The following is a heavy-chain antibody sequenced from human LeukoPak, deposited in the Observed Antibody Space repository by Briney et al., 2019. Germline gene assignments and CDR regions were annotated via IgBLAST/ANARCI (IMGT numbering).Heavy chain of an antibody. CDR1: GGSFSGYY. CDR3: ARAPVYPNAFDI. J-gene: IGHJ3*02. CDR2: INHSGST. D-gene: IGHD3-16*02. V-gene: IGHV4-34*01. Sequence: SETLSLTCAVYGGSFSGYYWSWIRQPPGKGLEWIGEINHSGSTNYNPSLKSRVTISVDTSKNQFSLKLSSVTAADTAVYYCARAPVYPNAFDIWGQGTMVTVSS.